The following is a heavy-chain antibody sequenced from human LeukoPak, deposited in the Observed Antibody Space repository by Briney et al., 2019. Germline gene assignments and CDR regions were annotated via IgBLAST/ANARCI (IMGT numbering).Heavy chain of an antibody. CDR1: GGSISSSSYY. Sequence: PSETLSLTCTVSGGSISSSSYYWGWIRQPPGKGLEWIGSICYSGSTYYNPSLKSRVTISVDTSKNQFSLKLSSVTAADTAVYYCASLFKTGPHASYYMDVWGKGTTVTVSS. D-gene: IGHD1-14*01. CDR2: ICYSGST. J-gene: IGHJ6*03. V-gene: IGHV4-39*01. CDR3: ASLFKTGPHASYYMDV.